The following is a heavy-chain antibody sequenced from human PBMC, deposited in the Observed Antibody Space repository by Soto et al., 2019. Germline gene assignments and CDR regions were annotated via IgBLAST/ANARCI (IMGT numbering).Heavy chain of an antibody. Sequence: QVQLQESGPGLVEPSGTLSLTCAVSGGPISSNNWWSWVRRPPGKGLEWIGEIHHDTGTNYNTSLKSRVTISVDKSKNQLSLNLNSVTAADAAIYYCARMPYPSCDMDVGGQGTTVTVSS. CDR1: GGPISSNNW. CDR3: ARMPYPSCDMDV. D-gene: IGHD2-2*01. CDR2: IHHDTGT. V-gene: IGHV4-4*02. J-gene: IGHJ6*02.